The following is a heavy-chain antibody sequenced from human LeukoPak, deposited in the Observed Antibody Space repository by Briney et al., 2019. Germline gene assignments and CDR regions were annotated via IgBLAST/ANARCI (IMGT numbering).Heavy chain of an antibody. CDR1: GFSFSSYS. V-gene: IGHV3-64*01. CDR2: LSSDGGST. D-gene: IGHD6-6*01. CDR3: ARLRRSSWSFYYMDV. J-gene: IGHJ6*03. Sequence: GGSLRLSCVASGFSFSSYSMSWVRQTPGKGLEFVSGLSSDGGSTYYANSVRGRFTISRDDFKNTLYLQMGSLRTEDLAVYYSARLRRSSWSFYYMDVWGKGSTVTVAS.